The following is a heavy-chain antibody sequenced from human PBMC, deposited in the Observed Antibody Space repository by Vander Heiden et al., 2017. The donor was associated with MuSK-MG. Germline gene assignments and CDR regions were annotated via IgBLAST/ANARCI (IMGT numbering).Heavy chain of an antibody. D-gene: IGHD6-19*01. CDR2: ISSSGSTI. V-gene: IGHV3-48*03. J-gene: IGHJ6*02. CDR1: GFTFSSYE. Sequence: EVQLVESGGGLVQPGGSLRLSCAASGFTFSSYEMNWVRQAPGKGLEWVSYISSSGSTIYYADSVKGRFTISRDNAKNSLYLQMNSLRAEDTAVYYCARVGVAVAGAYYYGMDVWGQGTTVTVSS. CDR3: ARVGVAVAGAYYYGMDV.